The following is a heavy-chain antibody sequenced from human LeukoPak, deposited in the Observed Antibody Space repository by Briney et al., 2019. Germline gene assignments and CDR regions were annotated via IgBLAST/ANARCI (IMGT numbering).Heavy chain of an antibody. CDR2: ISAYNGNT. D-gene: IGHD3-10*01. CDR1: GYTFTSYG. CDR3: ARDRPHSYYYGSGSAPPDDAFDI. Sequence: ASVKVSCEASGYTFTSYGISWVRQAPGQGLEWMGWISAYNGNTNYAQKLQGRVTMTTDTSTSTAYMELRSLRSDDTAVYYCARDRPHSYYYGSGSAPPDDAFDIWGQGTMVTVSS. J-gene: IGHJ3*02. V-gene: IGHV1-18*01.